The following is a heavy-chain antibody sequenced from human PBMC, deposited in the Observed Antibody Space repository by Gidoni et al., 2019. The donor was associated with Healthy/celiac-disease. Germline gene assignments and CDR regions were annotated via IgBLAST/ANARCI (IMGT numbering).Heavy chain of an antibody. Sequence: EVQLLESGGGLVQPGGSLRLSCAASGFTFSSYAMSWVRQAPGKGLEWVSAISGSGGSTYYADAVKGRFTISRDNSKNALYLQMNSLRAEDTAVYYCAKDGPRTKYQPGDYWGQGTLVTVSS. D-gene: IGHD2-2*01. CDR3: AKDGPRTKYQPGDY. J-gene: IGHJ4*02. V-gene: IGHV3-23*01. CDR2: ISGSGGST. CDR1: GFTFSSYA.